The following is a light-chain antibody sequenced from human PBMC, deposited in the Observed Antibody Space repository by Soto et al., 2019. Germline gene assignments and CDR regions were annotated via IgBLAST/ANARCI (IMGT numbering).Light chain of an antibody. CDR2: GAS. J-gene: IGKJ1*01. Sequence: EIVLTQSPGTLSLSPGERATLSCRASQSVSSSYLAWYQQKPGQAPRLLIYGASSRATGIPDRFSGSWSGTDFTLTISRLEPEDFAVYYCQQYGSSPQTTFGQGNKVEIK. CDR1: QSVSSSY. V-gene: IGKV3-20*01. CDR3: QQYGSSPQTT.